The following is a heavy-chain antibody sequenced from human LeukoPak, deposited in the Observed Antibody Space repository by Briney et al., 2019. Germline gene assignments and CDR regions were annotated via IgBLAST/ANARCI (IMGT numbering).Heavy chain of an antibody. CDR2: MNPNSGNT. V-gene: IGHV1-8*01. CDR1: GYTFTSYY. J-gene: IGHJ5*02. CDR3: ARTYSGSYSWFDP. D-gene: IGHD1-26*01. Sequence: GASVKVSCKASGYTFTSYYINWVRQATGQGLEWMGWMNPNSGNTGYAQKFQGRVTMTRNTSISTAYMELSSVRSEDTAVDYCARTYSGSYSWFDPWGQGTLVTVSS.